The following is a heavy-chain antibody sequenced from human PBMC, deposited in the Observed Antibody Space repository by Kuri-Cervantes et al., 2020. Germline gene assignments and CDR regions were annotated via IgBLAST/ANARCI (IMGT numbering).Heavy chain of an antibody. D-gene: IGHD3-16*02. CDR3: ARDHYDYVGVCYRQEYHWLAP. J-gene: IGHJ5*02. CDR2: IYHSGST. CDR1: GYSISSGYY. V-gene: IGHV4-38-2*02. Sequence: LRLSCTVSGYSISSGYYWGWIRPPPGKGLEWIVSIYHSGSTYYNPSLKSRVTISVDTSKNQFSLKLSSVTAADTAVYYCARDHYDYVGVCYRQEYHWLAPWGQGTLVTVSS.